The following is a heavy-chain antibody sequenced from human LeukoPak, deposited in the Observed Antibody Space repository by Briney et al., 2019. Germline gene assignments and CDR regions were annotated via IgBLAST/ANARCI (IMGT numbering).Heavy chain of an antibody. J-gene: IGHJ5*02. Sequence: GGSLRLSCATSGFTFSNAWMNWVRQAPGRVLEWVVRIRNNSDGGTIAYAAPVKGRFTLSRDDSKTTLYLQMNSLQTEDTAVYYCATDFYDSTWGQGTLVTVSS. D-gene: IGHD3-22*01. CDR3: ATDFYDST. CDR2: IRNNSDGGTI. V-gene: IGHV3-15*07. CDR1: GFTFSNAW.